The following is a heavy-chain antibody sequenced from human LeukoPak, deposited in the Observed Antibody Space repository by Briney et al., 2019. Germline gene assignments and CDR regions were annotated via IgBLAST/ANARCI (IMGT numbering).Heavy chain of an antibody. J-gene: IGHJ6*04. Sequence: ASVKVSCKASGFTFTSSAVQWVRQARGQRLEWIGWIVVGSGNTNYAQKFQERVTITRDMSTSTAYMELSSLRSDDTAVYYCAAVAVSYYYGMDVWGKGTTVTVSS. CDR3: AAVAVSYYYGMDV. CDR2: IVVGSGNT. V-gene: IGHV1-58*01. CDR1: GFTFTSSA.